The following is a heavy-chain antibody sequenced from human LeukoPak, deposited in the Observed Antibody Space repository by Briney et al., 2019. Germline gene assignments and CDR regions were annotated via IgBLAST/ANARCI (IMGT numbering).Heavy chain of an antibody. V-gene: IGHV4-59*02. J-gene: IGHJ5*02. CDR3: ATTPLLPAPQGHYFDP. CDR2: IFYRGINSYHS. D-gene: IGHD2-15*01. CDR1: GASVTTHY. Sequence: SETLSLTCTVSGASVTTHYWSWIRQPPGKGLEWIGNIFYRGINSYHSSYDPSLQSRATMSIDTSKNPASLNLTSVTAADTAVYYCATTPLLPAPQGHYFDPSGHGTLLTASS.